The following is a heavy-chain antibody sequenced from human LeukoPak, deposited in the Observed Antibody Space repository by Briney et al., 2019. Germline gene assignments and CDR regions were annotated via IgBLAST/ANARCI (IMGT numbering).Heavy chain of an antibody. D-gene: IGHD3-10*01. Sequence: GGSLRLSCAASGFTFSSYAMHWVRQAPGKGLEWVAVISYDGSNKYYADSVKGRFTISRDNSKNTLYLQMNSLRAEDTAVYYCATYGYGSGNYWGQGTLVTVSS. CDR1: GFTFSSYA. CDR2: ISYDGSNK. CDR3: ATYGYGSGNY. J-gene: IGHJ4*02. V-gene: IGHV3-30*14.